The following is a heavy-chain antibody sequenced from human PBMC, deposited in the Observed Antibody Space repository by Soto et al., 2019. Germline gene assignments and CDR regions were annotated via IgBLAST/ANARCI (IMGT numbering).Heavy chain of an antibody. D-gene: IGHD3-16*01. V-gene: IGHV4-59*01. CDR1: GGSITSYY. J-gene: IGHJ4*02. Sequence: QVQLQESGPGLVKPSETLSLTCTVSGGSITSYYWSWIRQPPVKGLAWIGYMNYRGSTSYNTSLRSRVTISVDTSKNQFSLKLSSVTAEDTAVYYCAMWDYVSGYFDYWGQGTLVTVSS. CDR3: AMWDYVSGYFDY. CDR2: MNYRGST.